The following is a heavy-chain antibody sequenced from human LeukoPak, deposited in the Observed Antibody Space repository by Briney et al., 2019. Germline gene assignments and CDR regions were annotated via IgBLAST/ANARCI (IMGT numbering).Heavy chain of an antibody. J-gene: IGHJ4*02. CDR1: GFSLTSHIMS. Sequence: SGPALVKPTQTLTLTCTFSGFSLTSHIMSVNWIRQPPGKALEWLARIDWRGKEYFNTSLKTRLTISKDTSKDQVVLTMTNMDPADTATYYCARSPQDFGDRICPFFDYWGQGILVTVSS. V-gene: IGHV2-70*11. D-gene: IGHD4-17*01. CDR2: IDWRGKE. CDR3: ARSPQDFGDRICPFFDY.